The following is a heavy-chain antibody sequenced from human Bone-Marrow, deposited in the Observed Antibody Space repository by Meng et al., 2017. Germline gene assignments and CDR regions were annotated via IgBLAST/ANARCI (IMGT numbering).Heavy chain of an antibody. CDR1: GFTFSSYS. CDR3: AREGRWNYIPDAFDI. V-gene: IGHV3-21*01. J-gene: IGHJ3*02. CDR2: ISSSSSYI. Sequence: GGSLRLSCAASGFTFSSYSMNWVRQAPGKGLEWVSSISSSSSYIYYADSVKGRFTISRDNAKNSLYLQMNSLRAEETAVYYCAREGRWNYIPDAFDIWGQGTMVTVSS. D-gene: IGHD5-24*01.